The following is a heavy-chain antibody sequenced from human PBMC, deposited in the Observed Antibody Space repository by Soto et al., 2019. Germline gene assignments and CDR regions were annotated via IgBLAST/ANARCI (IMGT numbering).Heavy chain of an antibody. J-gene: IGHJ6*02. V-gene: IGHV1-69*12. CDR1: GGTFSSYA. D-gene: IGHD6-19*01. Sequence: QVQLVQSGAEVKKPGSSVKVSCKASGGTFSSYAISWVRQAPGLGLEWMGGIIPIFGTANYAQKFQGGVTITADESTSTAYMELSSLRSEDTAVYYCARDKRYSSGNRYDYGMDVWGQGTTVTVSS. CDR3: ARDKRYSSGNRYDYGMDV. CDR2: IIPIFGTA.